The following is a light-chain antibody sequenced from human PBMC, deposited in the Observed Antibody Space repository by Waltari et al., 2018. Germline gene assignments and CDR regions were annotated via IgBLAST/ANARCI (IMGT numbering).Light chain of an antibody. J-gene: IGKJ1*01. Sequence: DIVITQSPDSLAMSLGERATLNRESSPRVLYNSIHKTYMAWYQHKPGQSPKLLIYWASTRDSGVPDRFSGSGSGTDFTLTISSLQAEDVAVYYCQQYYTIPPTFGQGTKVEIK. CDR1: PRVLYNSIHKTY. V-gene: IGKV4-1*01. CDR2: WAS. CDR3: QQYYTIPPT.